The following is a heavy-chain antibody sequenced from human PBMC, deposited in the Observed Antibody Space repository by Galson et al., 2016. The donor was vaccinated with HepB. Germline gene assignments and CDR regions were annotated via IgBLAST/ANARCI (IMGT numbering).Heavy chain of an antibody. CDR1: GFTFSNSG. CDR3: AREGWELRGAFDI. Sequence: SLRLSCAASGFTFSNSGMHWVRQAPGKGLEWVAVIYYDGGNKYYADSVKGRFTISRDNFKNTVYLQMNSLSVEDTAVYYCAREGWELRGAFDIWGQGTMVSVSS. CDR2: IYYDGGNK. V-gene: IGHV3-33*01. D-gene: IGHD1-7*01. J-gene: IGHJ3*02.